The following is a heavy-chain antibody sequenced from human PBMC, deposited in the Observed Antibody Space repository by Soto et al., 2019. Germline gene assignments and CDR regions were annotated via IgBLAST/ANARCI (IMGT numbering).Heavy chain of an antibody. D-gene: IGHD7-27*01. CDR2: IWYDGSNT. Sequence: PGGSLRLSCAASGFTFNIYAMTWVRQAPGKGLEWVAYIWYDGSNTYYADSVKGRFTISRDNSRNTLYLQMNSLRAEDTAVYHCVRDLLGSGGHFDYWGQGTPVTVSS. CDR3: VRDLLGSGGHFDY. CDR1: GFTFNIYA. J-gene: IGHJ4*02. V-gene: IGHV3-33*08.